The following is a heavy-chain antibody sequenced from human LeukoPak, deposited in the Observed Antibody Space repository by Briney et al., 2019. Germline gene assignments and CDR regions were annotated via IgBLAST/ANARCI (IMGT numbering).Heavy chain of an antibody. V-gene: IGHV3-13*01. CDR1: GFTFSSYD. J-gene: IGHJ4*02. Sequence: GGSLRLSCVASGFTFSSYDMHWVRQATGKGLEWVSAIGTAGDTYYPGSVKGRFTISRENAKNSLYLQMNSLRAEDTAVYYCAKQLGYCSDGSCYFPYWGQGTLVTVSS. CDR2: IGTAGDT. D-gene: IGHD2-15*01. CDR3: AKQLGYCSDGSCYFPY.